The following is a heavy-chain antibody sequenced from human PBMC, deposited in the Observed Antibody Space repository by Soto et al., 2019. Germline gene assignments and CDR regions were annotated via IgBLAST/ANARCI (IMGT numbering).Heavy chain of an antibody. CDR2: ISYDGSNK. J-gene: IGHJ4*02. D-gene: IGHD2-15*01. Sequence: HVQLVESGGAVVQPGRSLRLSCAASGFTFSSYDMHWVSQAPGKGLEWVAVISYDGSNKYYADSVKGRFTISRDNSKNTLYLQMNSLRTEDTAVYYCATKIVAATSDYWGQGTLVTVSS. CDR3: ATKIVAATSDY. V-gene: IGHV3-30*03. CDR1: GFTFSSYD.